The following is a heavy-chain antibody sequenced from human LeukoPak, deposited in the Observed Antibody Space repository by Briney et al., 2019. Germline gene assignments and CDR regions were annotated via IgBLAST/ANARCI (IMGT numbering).Heavy chain of an antibody. V-gene: IGHV1-2*04. Sequence: GASVKVSCKASGYTFTGYYMHWVRQAPGQGLEWMGWINPNSGGTNYAQKFQGWVTMTRDTSISTAYMELSRLRSDDTAVYYCARDRRYYYGSGGYNWFDPWGQGTLVTVSS. D-gene: IGHD3-10*01. CDR1: GYTFTGYY. CDR2: INPNSGGT. J-gene: IGHJ5*02. CDR3: ARDRRYYYGSGGYNWFDP.